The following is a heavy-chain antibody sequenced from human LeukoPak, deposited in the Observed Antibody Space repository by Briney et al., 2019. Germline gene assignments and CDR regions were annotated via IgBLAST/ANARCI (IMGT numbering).Heavy chain of an antibody. CDR3: ARGGYSGYDYGFNWFDP. D-gene: IGHD5-12*01. CDR2: IYSGGST. V-gene: IGHV3-66*01. CDR1: GFTVSSNY. Sequence: GGSLRLSCAASGFTVSSNYMSWVRQAPGKGLEWVSVIYSGGSTYYADSVKGRFTISRDNSKNTLYLQMNSLRAEDTAVYYCARGGYSGYDYGFNWFDPRGQGTLVTVSS. J-gene: IGHJ5*02.